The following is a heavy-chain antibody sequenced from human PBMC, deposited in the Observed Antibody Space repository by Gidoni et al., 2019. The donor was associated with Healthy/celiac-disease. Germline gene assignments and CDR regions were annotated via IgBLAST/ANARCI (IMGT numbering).Heavy chain of an antibody. D-gene: IGHD1-26*01. CDR2: INHSGST. Sequence: QVQLQQWGAGLLKPSETLSLTCAVYGGAFRGDYWSWIRPPPGKGLEWIGEINHSGSTHSPPSLKRLVTISVDPSKHQFSLTLSSVTAADTAVYSCARGPGYRGSYYYYGMDVWGQGTTVTVSS. V-gene: IGHV4-34*01. CDR1: GGAFRGDY. J-gene: IGHJ6*02. CDR3: ARGPGYRGSYYYYGMDV.